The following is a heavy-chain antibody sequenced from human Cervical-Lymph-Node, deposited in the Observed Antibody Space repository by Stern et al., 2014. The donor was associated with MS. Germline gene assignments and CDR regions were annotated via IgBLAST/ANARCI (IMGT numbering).Heavy chain of an antibody. Sequence: QVQLQESGPGLVKPSQTLSLTCSVSGGSLSSGSSYWSWIRQPPGKGLEWIAYIHCSGNTYYNSSLKSRVHLSADTSKNQFPLELSSVTAADTAVYYCARLSSDAFDIWGQGTLVTVSS. CDR3: ARLSSDAFDI. J-gene: IGHJ3*02. CDR2: IHCSGNT. V-gene: IGHV4-31*03. CDR1: GGSLSSGSSY.